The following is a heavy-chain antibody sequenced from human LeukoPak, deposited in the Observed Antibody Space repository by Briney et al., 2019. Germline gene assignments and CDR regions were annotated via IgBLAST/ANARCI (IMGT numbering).Heavy chain of an antibody. D-gene: IGHD3-22*01. CDR3: ARNRDWDSSGYLNWYFDL. CDR2: INPSGGST. CDR1: GYTLTSYY. J-gene: IGHJ2*01. V-gene: IGHV1-46*01. Sequence: ASVKVSCKASGYTLTSYYMHWVRQAPGQGLEWMGIINPSGGSTSYAQKFQGRVTMTRDTSTSTVYMELSSLRSEDTAVYYCARNRDWDSSGYLNWYFDLWGRGTLVTVSS.